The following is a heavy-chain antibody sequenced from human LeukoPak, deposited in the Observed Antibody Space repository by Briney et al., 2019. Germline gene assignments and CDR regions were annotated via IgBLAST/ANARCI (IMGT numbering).Heavy chain of an antibody. D-gene: IGHD2-8*02. J-gene: IGHJ3*02. Sequence: SETLSLTCSVSGNSIKNTNYHWGWIRPPPGEGLERIGSISTRGNNYYSPSLQSRLTMSVDTSNGNFSLNLSSVTAADTAVYYCYSTGFYGAGMNAFDIWGQGTMVVVSS. V-gene: IGHV4-39*02. CDR2: ISTRGNN. CDR3: YSTGFYGAGMNAFDI. CDR1: GNSIKNTNYH.